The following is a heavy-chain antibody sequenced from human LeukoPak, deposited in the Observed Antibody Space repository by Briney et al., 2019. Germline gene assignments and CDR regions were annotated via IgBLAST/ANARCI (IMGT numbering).Heavy chain of an antibody. CDR3: ARQGGYSYRILDY. D-gene: IGHD5-18*01. Sequence: SETLSLTCTVSGGSISSSGYYWGWIRQPPGKGLEWIGSIYYSGNTYYNASLKSRVTISVDTSKNQFSLKLSSVTAADTAVYYRARQGGYSYRILDYWGQGTLVTVSS. V-gene: IGHV4-39*01. J-gene: IGHJ4*02. CDR1: GGSISSSGYY. CDR2: IYYSGNT.